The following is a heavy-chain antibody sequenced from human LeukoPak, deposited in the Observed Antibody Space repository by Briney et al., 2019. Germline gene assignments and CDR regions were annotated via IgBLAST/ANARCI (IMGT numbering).Heavy chain of an antibody. V-gene: IGHV3-74*01. J-gene: IGHJ4*02. Sequence: GGSLRLSCATSGLTFGTTWMHWVRQAPGKGLMWVSRMNGEGTTIDYADSVKGRFTVSRDYAKNTLFLQMNNLRTEDTALYFCATARNFRFEYWGQGSLVIVSA. CDR1: GLTFGTTW. CDR2: MNGEGTTI. CDR3: ATARNFRFEY. D-gene: IGHD1-7*01.